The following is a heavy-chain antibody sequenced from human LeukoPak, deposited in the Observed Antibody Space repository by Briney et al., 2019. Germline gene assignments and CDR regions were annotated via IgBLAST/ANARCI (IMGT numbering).Heavy chain of an antibody. D-gene: IGHD1/OR15-1a*01. Sequence: SETLSPTCTVSGGSINSGGHYWSWIRQHPGKGLEWIGYIHYSGSTYYNPSLKSRIIISVDTSKNQFSLRLSSVTAADTAVYYCARVRTNTNWYFDLWGRGTLVTVSS. CDR3: ARVRTNTNWYFDL. CDR2: IHYSGST. CDR1: GGSINSGGHY. V-gene: IGHV4-31*03. J-gene: IGHJ2*01.